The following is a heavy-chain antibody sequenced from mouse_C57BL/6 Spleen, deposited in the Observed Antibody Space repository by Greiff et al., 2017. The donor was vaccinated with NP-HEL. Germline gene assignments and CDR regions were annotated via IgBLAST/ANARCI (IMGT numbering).Heavy chain of an antibody. D-gene: IGHD1-1*01. J-gene: IGHJ4*01. CDR2: IWTGGGT. CDR1: GFSLTSYA. CDR3: ARNPVLLRYAMDY. Sequence: VKLMESGPGLVAPSQSLSITCTVSGFSLTSYAISWVRQPPGKGLEWLGVIWTGGGTNYNSALKSRLSISKDNSKSQVFLKMNSLQTDDTARYYCARNPVLLRYAMDYWGQGTSVTVSS. V-gene: IGHV2-9-1*01.